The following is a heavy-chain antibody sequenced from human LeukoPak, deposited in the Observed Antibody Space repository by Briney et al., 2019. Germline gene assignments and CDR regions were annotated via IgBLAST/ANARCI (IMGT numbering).Heavy chain of an antibody. D-gene: IGHD6-19*01. V-gene: IGHV1-2*06. CDR2: INPNSGGT. CDR3: ARDHLGIAEADNWFDP. J-gene: IGHJ5*02. CDR1: GYTFTGYY. Sequence: GASVKVSCKASGYTFTGYYIHWVRQAPGQGLEWMGQINPNSGGTNYAQKFQGRVTTTRDTSIGTAYMELSRLRSDDTAVYYCARDHLGIAEADNWFDPWGQGTLVTVSS.